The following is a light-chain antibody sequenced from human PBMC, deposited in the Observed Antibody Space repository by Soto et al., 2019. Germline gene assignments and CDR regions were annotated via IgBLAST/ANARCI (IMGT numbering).Light chain of an antibody. Sequence: DIQMTQSPSTLSASVGERVTITCRASQTISIWLAWYQQKPGKAPNLLSYKASSFESGVPSRFSGSGSETEFTLNISCLQPDDFASYYCQQYNTYPLTFGGRTKGEI. CDR3: QQYNTYPLT. CDR1: QTISIW. V-gene: IGKV1-5*03. J-gene: IGKJ4*01. CDR2: KAS.